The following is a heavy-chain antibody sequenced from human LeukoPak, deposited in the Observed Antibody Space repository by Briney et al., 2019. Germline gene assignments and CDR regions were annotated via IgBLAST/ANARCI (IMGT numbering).Heavy chain of an antibody. CDR3: AKSEAKIVVVIEDVGYFDY. Sequence: GGSLRLSCAASGFTFSSYAMSWVRQAPGKGLEWVSAISGSGGSTYYADSVKGRFTISRDNSKNTLYLQMNSLRAEDTAVYYCAKSEAKIVVVIEDVGYFDYWGQGTLVTVSS. CDR2: ISGSGGST. J-gene: IGHJ4*02. CDR1: GFTFSSYA. D-gene: IGHD3-22*01. V-gene: IGHV3-23*01.